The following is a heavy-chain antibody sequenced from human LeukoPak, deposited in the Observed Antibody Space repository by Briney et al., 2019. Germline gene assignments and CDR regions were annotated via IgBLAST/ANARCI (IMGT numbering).Heavy chain of an antibody. V-gene: IGHV1-69*13. Sequence: SVKVSCKASGGTFSIYAISWVRQAPGQGLEWMGGIIPIFGTANYAQKFQGRVTITADESTSTAYMELSSLRSEDTAVYYCARAYPSGSLDHSHPDYWGQGTLVTVSS. D-gene: IGHD1-26*01. CDR1: GGTFSIYA. CDR3: ARAYPSGSLDHSHPDY. CDR2: IIPIFGTA. J-gene: IGHJ4*02.